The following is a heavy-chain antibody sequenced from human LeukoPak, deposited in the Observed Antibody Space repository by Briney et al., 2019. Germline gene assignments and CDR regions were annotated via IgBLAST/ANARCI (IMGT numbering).Heavy chain of an antibody. J-gene: IGHJ1*01. D-gene: IGHD6-6*01. Sequence: GESLKISCKGSGYSFTSYWIGWVRQMPGKGLEWMGIIYPGDSDTRYSPSFQGQVTISADNSISTAYLQWSSLKASDAAMYYCARGAARRFEYFQHWGQGTLVTVSS. V-gene: IGHV5-51*01. CDR1: GYSFTSYW. CDR3: ARGAARRFEYFQH. CDR2: IYPGDSDT.